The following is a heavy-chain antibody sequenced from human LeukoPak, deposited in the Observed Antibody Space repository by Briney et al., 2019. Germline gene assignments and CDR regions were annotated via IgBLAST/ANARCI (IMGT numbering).Heavy chain of an antibody. CDR2: IYYSGST. Sequence: SETLSLTCTVSGGSISSYYWSWIRQPPGKGLEWIGYIYYSGSTNYNPSLKSRVTISVDTSKNQFSLKLSSVTAADTAVYYCASHLDPQHYFDYWGQGTLVTVSS. V-gene: IGHV4-59*08. J-gene: IGHJ4*02. D-gene: IGHD2-2*01. CDR1: GGSISSYY. CDR3: ASHLDPQHYFDY.